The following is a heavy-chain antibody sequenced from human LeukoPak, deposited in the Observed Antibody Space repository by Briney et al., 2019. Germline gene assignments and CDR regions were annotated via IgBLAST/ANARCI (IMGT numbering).Heavy chain of an antibody. V-gene: IGHV3-20*01. CDR3: ARGRYCSSTSCYALDY. CDR1: GFTFDDYG. CDR2: INWNGGST. J-gene: IGHJ4*02. Sequence: GGSLRLSCAASGFTFDDYGMSWVRQAPGKGLEWVSGINWNGGSTGYADSVKGRFTISRDNAKNSLYLQMNSLRAEDTALYHCARGRYCSSTSCYALDYWGQGTLVTVSS. D-gene: IGHD2-2*01.